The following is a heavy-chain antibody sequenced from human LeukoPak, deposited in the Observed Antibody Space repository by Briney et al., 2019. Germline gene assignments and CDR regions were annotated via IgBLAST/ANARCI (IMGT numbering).Heavy chain of an antibody. V-gene: IGHV3-9*01. D-gene: IGHD5-18*01. CDR2: ISWNSGNI. CDR3: AKGRGYNYGYIFGYFDY. J-gene: IGHJ4*02. CDR1: GFTVSNNY. Sequence: SLRLSCAASGFTVSNNYMSWVRQRPGKGLEWVSGISWNSGNIDYADSVKGRFTISRDNAKNSLYLQMSSLRAEDTALYYCAKGRGYNYGYIFGYFDYWGQGTLVTVSS.